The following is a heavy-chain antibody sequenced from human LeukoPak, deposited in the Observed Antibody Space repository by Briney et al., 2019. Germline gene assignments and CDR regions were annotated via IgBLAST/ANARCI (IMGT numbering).Heavy chain of an antibody. Sequence: GGSLRLSCAASGFTFSSYAMSWVHQAPGKGLEWVSTISGNGGSTYYADSVKGRFTISRDNSKKTLYLQMNSLRAEDRAIYYGARDSWLGCSRTTSLPLCPFDYWGQGILVTVSS. V-gene: IGHV3-23*01. J-gene: IGHJ4*02. CDR2: ISGNGGST. CDR1: GFTFSSYA. CDR3: ARDSWLGCSRTTSLPLCPFDY. D-gene: IGHD2-2*01.